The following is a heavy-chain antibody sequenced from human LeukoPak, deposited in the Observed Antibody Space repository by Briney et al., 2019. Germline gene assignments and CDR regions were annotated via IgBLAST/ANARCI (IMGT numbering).Heavy chain of an antibody. Sequence: SETLSLTCTVSGGSISSYFWTWIRQPPGKGLEWIGYIYYSGRTNYNPSLKSRVTISLDTSKNQFSLKLTSVTAADTAVYYCAREAYYYDSSGYWDAFDIWGQGTMVTVSS. D-gene: IGHD3-22*01. CDR1: GGSISSYF. CDR2: IYYSGRT. J-gene: IGHJ3*02. CDR3: AREAYYYDSSGYWDAFDI. V-gene: IGHV4-59*12.